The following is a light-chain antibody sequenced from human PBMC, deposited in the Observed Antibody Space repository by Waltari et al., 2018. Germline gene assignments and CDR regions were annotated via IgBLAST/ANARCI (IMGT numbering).Light chain of an antibody. CDR1: SSDIRAYNF. CDR2: YVT. Sequence: QPALTQPASMSGSPGQSVTISCTGTSSDIRAYNFVSWYQQHPGKGPKLIIYYVTNRASGVSNRFSGSKSGNRASLTISGLQAEDEADYYCSAYISRSISYVIFGGGTKLTVL. CDR3: SAYISRSISYVI. V-gene: IGLV2-14*03. J-gene: IGLJ2*01.